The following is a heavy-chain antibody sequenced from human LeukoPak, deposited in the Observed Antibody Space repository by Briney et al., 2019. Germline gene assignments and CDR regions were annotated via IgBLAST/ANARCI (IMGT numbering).Heavy chain of an antibody. CDR2: IKQDGSEK. CDR1: GFSFSNSW. Sequence: GGSLRLSCAAPGFSFSNSWMSWGRQAPGKGLEWVAKIKQDGSEKYYVDSVKGRFTISRDNAKNCLYLQMNSLRAEDTAVYYCARDENWGQGTLVSVSS. V-gene: IGHV3-7*04. J-gene: IGHJ4*02. CDR3: ARDEN.